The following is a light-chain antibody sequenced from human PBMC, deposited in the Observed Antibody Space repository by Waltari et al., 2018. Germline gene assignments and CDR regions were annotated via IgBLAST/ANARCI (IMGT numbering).Light chain of an antibody. Sequence: QSVLTQPPSASGTPGQRVTISCSGGSSNIGSNPVNWYQQLPRTAPKLLIHTNDQRPSVVPDRFSGSKSGTSASLAISGLQSDDEADYYCAAWDDSLNGHVVFGGGTKLTVL. CDR2: TND. J-gene: IGLJ2*01. CDR1: SSNIGSNP. CDR3: AAWDDSLNGHVV. V-gene: IGLV1-44*01.